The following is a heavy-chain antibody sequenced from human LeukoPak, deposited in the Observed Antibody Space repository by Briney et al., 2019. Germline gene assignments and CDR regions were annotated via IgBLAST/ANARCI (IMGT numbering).Heavy chain of an antibody. CDR1: GYTFTSYG. V-gene: IGHV1-18*01. CDR2: ISAYNGNT. D-gene: IGHD3-22*01. CDR3: ARGNLRYYDSSGGDY. J-gene: IGHJ4*02. Sequence: ASVKVSCKASGYTFTSYGLSWVRQAPGQGLEWMGWISAYNGNTNYAQKLQGRVTMTTDTSTSTAYMELSSLRSEDTAVYYCARGNLRYYDSSGGDYWGQGTLVTVSS.